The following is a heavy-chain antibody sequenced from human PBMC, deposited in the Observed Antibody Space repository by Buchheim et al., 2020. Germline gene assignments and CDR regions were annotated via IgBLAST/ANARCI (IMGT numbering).Heavy chain of an antibody. J-gene: IGHJ2*01. CDR2: IYHSGST. V-gene: IGHV4-30-2*01. D-gene: IGHD3-22*01. Sequence: QLQLQESGSGLVKPSQTLSLTCAVSGGSISSGGYSWSWIRQPPGKGLEWIGYIYHSGSTYYNSSLKSRVTISVERSKNQLSLKLSSVTAADTAVYYCARAPSPDYYDSSGWYFDLWGRGTL. CDR1: GGSISSGGYS. CDR3: ARAPSPDYYDSSGWYFDL.